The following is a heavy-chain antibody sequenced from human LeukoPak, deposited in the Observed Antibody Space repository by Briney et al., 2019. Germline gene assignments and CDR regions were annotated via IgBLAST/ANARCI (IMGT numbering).Heavy chain of an antibody. Sequence: PGGSLRLSCAASGFTFSSYGMHWVRQAPGKGLEWVAFIRYDGSNKYYADSVKGRFTFSRDNSKNTLYLRMNSLRAEDTAVYYCAKPRSLNIVGGAVDYWGQGTLVTVSS. J-gene: IGHJ4*02. D-gene: IGHD1-26*01. CDR1: GFTFSSYG. V-gene: IGHV3-30*02. CDR2: IRYDGSNK. CDR3: AKPRSLNIVGGAVDY.